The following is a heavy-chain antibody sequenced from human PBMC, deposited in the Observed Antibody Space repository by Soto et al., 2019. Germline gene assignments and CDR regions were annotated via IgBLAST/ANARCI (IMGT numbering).Heavy chain of an antibody. Sequence: VQLVESGGGLVQPGGSLTLSCVASGISLSDFWMSWVRQAPGKGLEWVGRTRNKARGYTTEYAASVTGRFIISRDHSSNSLSLQLNGLKTEDTAVYYCVRDTDWTYDSWGQGTLVTVSS. V-gene: IGHV3-72*01. D-gene: IGHD2-21*01. J-gene: IGHJ5*01. CDR1: GISLSDFW. CDR2: TRNKARGYTT. CDR3: VRDTDWTYDS.